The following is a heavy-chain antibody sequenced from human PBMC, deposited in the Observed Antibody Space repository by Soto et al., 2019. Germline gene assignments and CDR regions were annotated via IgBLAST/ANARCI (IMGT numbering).Heavy chain of an antibody. CDR1: GGSISSNNW. D-gene: IGHD3-22*01. J-gene: IGHJ4*02. V-gene: IGHV4-4*02. Sequence: QVQLQESGPGLVKPSGTLSLTCAVSGGSISSNNWWSWVRQPPGKGLEWIGEIYHSGSTNYNPSLKRRVTISVDKSKHQVSLKLSSVTAADTAMYYCARFRATAPATITYYYDSSGFDSWGQGTLVTVSS. CDR2: IYHSGST. CDR3: ARFRATAPATITYYYDSSGFDS.